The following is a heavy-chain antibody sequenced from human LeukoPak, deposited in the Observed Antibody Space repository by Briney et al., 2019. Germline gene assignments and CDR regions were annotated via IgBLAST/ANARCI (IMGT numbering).Heavy chain of an antibody. CDR1: GGSMSSTYY. V-gene: IGHV4-39*01. D-gene: IGHD3-16*01. Sequence: SETLSLTCTVSGGSMSSTYYWGWIRQPPGEGLEWIGSIYYTGSTYFNPSLKSRVTIAVDTSKNQFSLRLTSVTAADTAVYYCARVVMPDYFDYWGQGTLVTVSS. CDR2: IYYTGST. CDR3: ARVVMPDYFDY. J-gene: IGHJ4*02.